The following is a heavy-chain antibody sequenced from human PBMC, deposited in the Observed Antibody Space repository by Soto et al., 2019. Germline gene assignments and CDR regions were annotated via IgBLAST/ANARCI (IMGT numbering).Heavy chain of an antibody. D-gene: IGHD2-21*02. J-gene: IGHJ4*02. CDR1: GFIFSDYY. V-gene: IGHV3-11*01. Sequence: GGSLRLSCAASGFIFSDYYMNWIRQAPGQGLEWVSYISSSGRTIYYADSVKGRFTTSRDNAKNSLYLQMNSLRAEDTAVYYCARASYCGGDCYTPGVVYCGLGTLVTVSS. CDR3: ARASYCGGDCYTPGVVY. CDR2: ISSSGRTI.